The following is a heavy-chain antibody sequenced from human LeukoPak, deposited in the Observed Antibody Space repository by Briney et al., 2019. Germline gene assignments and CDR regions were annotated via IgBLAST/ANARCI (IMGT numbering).Heavy chain of an antibody. D-gene: IGHD1-26*01. V-gene: IGHV3-15*01. CDR2: IKSKTDGGTT. CDR1: GFTFSNAW. J-gene: IGHJ6*03. Sequence: PRGSLRLSCAASGFTFSNAWMSWVRQAPGKGLEWVGRIKSKTDGGTTDYAAPVKGRFTISRDDSKNTLYLQMNSLKTEDTAVYYCTAHSSRQGYYYYYYYMDVWGKGTTVTVSS. CDR3: TAHSSRQGYYYYYYYMDV.